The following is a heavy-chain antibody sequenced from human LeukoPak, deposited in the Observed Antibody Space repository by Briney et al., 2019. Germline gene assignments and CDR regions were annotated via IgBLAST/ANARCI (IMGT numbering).Heavy chain of an antibody. CDR1: GGSISSSSYY. Sequence: SETLSLTCTVSGGSISSSSYYWGWIRQPPGKGLEWIGSIYYSGSTYYNPSPKSRVAISVDTSKNQFSLRLSSVTAADTALYYCARGIAAPLREYYFDYWGQGTLVTVSS. J-gene: IGHJ4*02. CDR3: ARGIAAPLREYYFDY. V-gene: IGHV4-39*07. D-gene: IGHD6-13*01. CDR2: IYYSGST.